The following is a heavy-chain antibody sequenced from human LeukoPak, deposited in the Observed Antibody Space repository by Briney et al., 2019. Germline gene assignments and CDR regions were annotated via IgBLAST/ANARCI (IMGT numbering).Heavy chain of an antibody. CDR1: GFTFSRYA. D-gene: IGHD6-13*01. V-gene: IGHV3-23*01. Sequence: GGSLRLSCAASGFTFSRYAMTWVRQAPGKGLQWVSPISGNGDTTYYADSVKGRFTISRDNSKNTLYLQMNSLRAEDTAVYYCANNNPRIAAAGSQVYYYYGMDVWGQGTTVTVSS. CDR2: ISGNGDTT. J-gene: IGHJ6*02. CDR3: ANNNPRIAAAGSQVYYYYGMDV.